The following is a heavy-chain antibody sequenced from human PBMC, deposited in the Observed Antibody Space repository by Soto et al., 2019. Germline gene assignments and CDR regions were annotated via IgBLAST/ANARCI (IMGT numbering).Heavy chain of an antibody. Sequence: ASVKVSCKASGYTFTSYDINWVRQATGQGLEWMGWMNPNSGNTGHAQKFQGRVTMTRNTSKSTAYMELSSLGSEDTAVYYCAREGRIAAAGYYYYYMDVWGKGTTVTVSS. D-gene: IGHD6-13*01. J-gene: IGHJ6*03. CDR2: MNPNSGNT. CDR3: AREGRIAAAGYYYYYMDV. CDR1: GYTFTSYD. V-gene: IGHV1-8*01.